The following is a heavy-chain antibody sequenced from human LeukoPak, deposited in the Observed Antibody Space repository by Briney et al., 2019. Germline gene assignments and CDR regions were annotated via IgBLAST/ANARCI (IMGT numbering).Heavy chain of an antibody. CDR3: STYYYDSSGYYQGAFDI. V-gene: IGHV4-30-4*01. CDR1: GGSISSGDYY. D-gene: IGHD3-22*01. J-gene: IGHJ3*02. Sequence: SETLSLTCTVSGGSISSGDYYWSWIRQPPGKGLEWIGYIYYSGSTYYNPSLKSRVTISVDTSKNQFSLKLSSVTAADTAVYYCSTYYYDSSGYYQGAFDIWGQGTMVTVPS. CDR2: IYYSGST.